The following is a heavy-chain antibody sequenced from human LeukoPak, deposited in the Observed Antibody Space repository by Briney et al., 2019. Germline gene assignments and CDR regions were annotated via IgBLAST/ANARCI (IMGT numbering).Heavy chain of an antibody. Sequence: SETLSLTCAVSGGSISSSNWWSWVRQPPGKGLEWIGEIYHSGSTNYNPSLKSRVTISVDKSKNQFSLKLSSVTAADTAVYYCARFHITMIVVTNAFDIWGQGSMVTVSS. J-gene: IGHJ3*02. CDR3: ARFHITMIVVTNAFDI. V-gene: IGHV4-4*02. D-gene: IGHD3-22*01. CDR2: IYHSGST. CDR1: GGSISSSNW.